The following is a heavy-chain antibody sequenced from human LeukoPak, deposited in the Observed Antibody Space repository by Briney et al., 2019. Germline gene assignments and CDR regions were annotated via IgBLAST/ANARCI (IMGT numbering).Heavy chain of an antibody. CDR2: IREDGGKQ. J-gene: IGHJ4*02. CDR3: AKDIPGGGDDY. V-gene: IGHV3-7*01. D-gene: IGHD2-21*02. CDR1: GFNFDNFW. Sequence: PGGSLRLSCAASGFNFDNFWMSWVRQASGKGLEWVANIREDGGKQNYVDSVKGRFTISRGNAKSSVYLQLNSLRADDTAIYYCAKDIPGGGDDYWGQGTLVTVSS.